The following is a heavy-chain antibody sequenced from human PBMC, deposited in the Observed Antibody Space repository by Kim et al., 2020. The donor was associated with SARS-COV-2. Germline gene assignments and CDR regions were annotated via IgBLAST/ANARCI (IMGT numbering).Heavy chain of an antibody. V-gene: IGHV4-59*01. CDR1: GGSISSYY. CDR2: IYYTGSA. Sequence: SETLSLTCTVSGGSISSYYWSWIRQPPGKGLEWIGYIYYTGSANYNPSLKSRVTISVDTSKNRFSLKLSSVTAADTAVYYCAREIRGGSYTNWSRGTLVTVSS. D-gene: IGHD1-26*01. CDR3: AREIRGGSYTN. J-gene: IGHJ4*02.